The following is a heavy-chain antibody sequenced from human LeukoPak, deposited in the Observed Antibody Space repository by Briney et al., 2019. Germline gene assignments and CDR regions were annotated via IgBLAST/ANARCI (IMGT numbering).Heavy chain of an antibody. CDR3: ASYSSGWLD. CDR1: GGSLNSYY. J-gene: IGHJ4*02. D-gene: IGHD6-19*01. CDR2: IYYSGST. V-gene: IGHV4-39*07. Sequence: SETLSLTCTVSGGSLNSYYWSWIRQPPGKGLEWIGSIYYSGSTYYNPSLKSRVTMSVDTSKNQFSLKLSSVTAADTAVYYCASYSSGWLDWGQGTLVTVSS.